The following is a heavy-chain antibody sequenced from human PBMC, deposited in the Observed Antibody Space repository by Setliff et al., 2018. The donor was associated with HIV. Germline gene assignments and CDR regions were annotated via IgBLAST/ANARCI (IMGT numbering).Heavy chain of an antibody. CDR3: ARDQSDYNVLTGFGDFDY. CDR1: GDSINSGNYY. Sequence: SETLSLTCTVSGDSINSGNYYWSWIRQHPGKGLEWIGYIYYSGSTYYSPSLKSRVTISVDTSKNQFSLTLTSVTAADTAMYYCARDQSDYNVLTGFGDFDYWGHGTLVTVSS. D-gene: IGHD3-9*01. CDR2: IYYSGST. J-gene: IGHJ4*01. V-gene: IGHV4-30-4*08.